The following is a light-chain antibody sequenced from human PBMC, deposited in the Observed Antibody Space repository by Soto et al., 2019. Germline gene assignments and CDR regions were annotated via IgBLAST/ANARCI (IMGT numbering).Light chain of an antibody. Sequence: DIPMTQSPSTLSASVGDRVIITCRASQSISDYLAWYQQKPGKAPKLLIYATSNLQSGVPSRFSGSGSGTDFTLTINSLQPEDFATYYCQQAYSTPWTFGQGTKVEIK. CDR2: ATS. V-gene: IGKV1-39*01. CDR3: QQAYSTPWT. CDR1: QSISDY. J-gene: IGKJ1*01.